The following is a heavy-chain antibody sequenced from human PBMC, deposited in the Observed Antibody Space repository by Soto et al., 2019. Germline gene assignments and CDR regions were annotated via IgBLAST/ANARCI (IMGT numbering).Heavy chain of an antibody. CDR1: GYSFTSYW. CDR3: ARSFDDSSGYYYGAEYFQH. D-gene: IGHD3-22*01. V-gene: IGHV5-51*01. CDR2: IYPGDSDT. Sequence: GESLKISCKGSGYSFTSYWIGWVRQMPGKGLEWMGIIYPGDSDTRYSPSFQGQVTISADKSISTAYLQWSSLKASDTAMYYCARSFDDSSGYYYGAEYFQHWGQGTLVTVS. J-gene: IGHJ1*01.